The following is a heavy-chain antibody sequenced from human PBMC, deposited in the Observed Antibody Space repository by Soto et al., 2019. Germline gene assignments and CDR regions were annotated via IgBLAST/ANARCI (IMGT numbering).Heavy chain of an antibody. Sequence: GWSLRLSCAASGFTFSSYDMHWVRQATGKGQEWVTAIGTAGDTYYPGSVTGRCTISRENAKNSLYLQMNSLRAEETALYFCASLIAVAGTGKYSYYWMDVWGQGNTVTVS. J-gene: IGHJ6*02. CDR3: ASLIAVAGTGKYSYYWMDV. D-gene: IGHD6-13*01. CDR1: GFTFSSYD. CDR2: IGTAGDT. V-gene: IGHV3-13*01.